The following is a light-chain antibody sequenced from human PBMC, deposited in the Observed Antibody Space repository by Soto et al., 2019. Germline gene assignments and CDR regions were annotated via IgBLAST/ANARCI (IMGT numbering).Light chain of an antibody. J-gene: IGKJ1*01. CDR1: QSVLYSSNNKNY. Sequence: DIVMTQSPDSLAVSLGERATINCKSSQSVLYSSNNKNYLAWYQQKSGQPPKLLIYWASTRESGVPDRFSGSGSGTDFTLTISSLQAEAVAVYYCQQYYSTPWTFGQGTKVEIK. CDR3: QQYYSTPWT. CDR2: WAS. V-gene: IGKV4-1*01.